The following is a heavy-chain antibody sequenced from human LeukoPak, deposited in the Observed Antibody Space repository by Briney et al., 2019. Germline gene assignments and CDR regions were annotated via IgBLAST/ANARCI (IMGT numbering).Heavy chain of an antibody. D-gene: IGHD2-8*01. CDR2: IYYSGST. Sequence: SQTMSLTCNVSGGSISSGSYYWSWIRQHPGKGLEWIGYIYYSGSTYYNPSLKSRVTISVDTSKNQFSLKLNSVTAADTAVYYCARLYDSFRAFDIWGQGTIITVSS. J-gene: IGHJ3*02. CDR3: ARLYDSFRAFDI. V-gene: IGHV4-31*03. CDR1: GGSISSGSYY.